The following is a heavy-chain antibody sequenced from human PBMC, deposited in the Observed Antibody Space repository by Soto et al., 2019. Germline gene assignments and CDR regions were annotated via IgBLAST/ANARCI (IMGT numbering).Heavy chain of an antibody. CDR3: ARVADSSGYYPYYYYYGMDV. V-gene: IGHV1-18*01. CDR1: GYTFNSYG. CDR2: ISTYNGNT. Sequence: ASVKVSCKASGYTFNSYGISWVRQAPGQGLEWMGWISTYNGNTNYPQKLQGRVTMTTDTSTSTAYMELRSLGSDDTAVYYCARVADSSGYYPYYYYYGMDVWGQGTTVTVSS. D-gene: IGHD3-22*01. J-gene: IGHJ6*02.